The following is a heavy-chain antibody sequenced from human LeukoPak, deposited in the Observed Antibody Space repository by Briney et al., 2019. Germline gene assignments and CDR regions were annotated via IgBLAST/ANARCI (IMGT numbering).Heavy chain of an antibody. J-gene: IGHJ6*02. CDR3: ARDQLRYYGSNNYYSDMDF. Sequence: SSVKVSCKASVYTFTSYAIAWVRQAPGQGLEWMGWISAYNGGTNYAQKARSRVTMTTDTSTNTGYMELSSLRSDDTAVYFCARDQLRYYGSNNYYSDMDFWGQGTTVTVSS. D-gene: IGHD3-10*01. CDR2: ISAYNGGT. V-gene: IGHV1-18*01. CDR1: VYTFTSYA.